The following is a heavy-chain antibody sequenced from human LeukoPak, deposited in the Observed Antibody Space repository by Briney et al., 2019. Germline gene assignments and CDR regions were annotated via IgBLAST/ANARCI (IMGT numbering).Heavy chain of an antibody. CDR1: GGSISSSSYY. D-gene: IGHD3-3*01. J-gene: IGHJ3*02. CDR2: FYYSGST. Sequence: SETLSLTCTVSGGSISSSSYYWGWVRQPPGKGLEWIGSFYYSGSTYYNPSLKSRVTISVDTSKNHFSLTLSSVTAADTAVYYCARFGGPHAFDIWGQGTMVTVSS. CDR3: ARFGGPHAFDI. V-gene: IGHV4-39*07.